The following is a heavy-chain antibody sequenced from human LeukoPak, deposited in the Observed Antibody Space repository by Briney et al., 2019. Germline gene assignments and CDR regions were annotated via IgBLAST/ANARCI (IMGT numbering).Heavy chain of an antibody. J-gene: IGHJ4*02. CDR3: ARERGYSYGYGDY. V-gene: IGHV3-21*01. CDR1: GFTFSSYN. Sequence: PGGSLRLSCAASGFTFSSYNMNWVRQAPGKGLEWVSSISSSSSYIYYADSVKGRFTISRDNAKTSLYLQMNSLRAEDTAVYYCARERGYSYGYGDYWGQGTLVTVSS. D-gene: IGHD5-18*01. CDR2: ISSSSSYI.